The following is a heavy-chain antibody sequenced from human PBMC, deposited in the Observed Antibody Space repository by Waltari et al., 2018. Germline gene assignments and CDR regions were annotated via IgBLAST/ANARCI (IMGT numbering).Heavy chain of an antibody. V-gene: IGHV3-74*01. CDR2: IHSDGRST. CDR3: ARDGLGSSHDY. CDR1: GFSISGYW. J-gene: IGHJ4*02. Sequence: EVQLVESGGGLLQPGGSLRLSCAASGFSISGYWMHWVRQAPGKGLVWGSRIHSDGRSTNDAESVRGRLTISRDNAKNMVYLQMNSLRADDTAVYFCARDGLGSSHDYWGQGTLVTVSS. D-gene: IGHD6-6*01.